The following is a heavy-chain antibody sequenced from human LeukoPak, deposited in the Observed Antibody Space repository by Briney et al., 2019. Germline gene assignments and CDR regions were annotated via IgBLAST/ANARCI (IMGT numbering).Heavy chain of an antibody. CDR2: IYHSGST. D-gene: IGHD4-11*01. CDR1: GYSISSGYY. V-gene: IGHV4-38-2*02. J-gene: IGHJ6*03. Sequence: SETLSLTCTVSGYSISSGYYWGWIRQPPGKGLEWIGSIYHSGSTYYNPSLKSRVTISVDTSKNQFSLKLSSVTAADTAVYYCARETPTVTYYYYYMDVWGKGTTVTVSS. CDR3: ARETPTVTYYYYYMDV.